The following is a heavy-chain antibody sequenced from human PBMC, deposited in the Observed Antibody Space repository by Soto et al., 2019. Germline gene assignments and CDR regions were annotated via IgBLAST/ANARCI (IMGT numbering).Heavy chain of an antibody. CDR3: AKGPVNVPAAIYPGD. Sequence: GGSLRLSCAASGFSFSSYGMSWVRQAPRKGLEWVSGISGSTGTTYYADSVKGRFTISRDTSKNTLDLQMNSLRAEDTAVYFCAKGPVNVPAAIYPGDWGQGTLVTVSS. CDR2: ISGSTGTT. V-gene: IGHV3-23*01. CDR1: GFSFSSYG. J-gene: IGHJ4*02. D-gene: IGHD2-2*01.